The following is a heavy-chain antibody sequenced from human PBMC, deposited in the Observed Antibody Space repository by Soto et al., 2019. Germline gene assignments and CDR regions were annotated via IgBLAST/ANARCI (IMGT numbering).Heavy chain of an antibody. CDR3: VSLPGKIYGMDV. Sequence: SETLSLTCAVSGVSISTSNWWSWVRQPPGKGLEWIGEIYHSGSSNYNPSLKSRVAISVDQSKNQFSLNLSSVTAADTAVYYCVSLPGKIYGMDVWGQGTTVTVS. J-gene: IGHJ6*02. CDR1: GVSISTSNW. CDR2: IYHSGSS. V-gene: IGHV4-4*02.